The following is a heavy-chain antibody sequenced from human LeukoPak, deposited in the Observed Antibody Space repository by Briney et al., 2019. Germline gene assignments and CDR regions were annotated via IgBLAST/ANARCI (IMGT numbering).Heavy chain of an antibody. CDR3: ASSFYYDSRDY. CDR2: ITPSGST. D-gene: IGHD3-22*01. V-gene: IGHV4-34*01. CDR1: GGSFSGYV. Sequence: SETLSLTCVVYGGSFSGYVWSWIRQPPGKGLEWIGEITPSGSTNYSPSLKSRVSISIDTSKKKLSLRLTSVTAADSAVYYCASSFYYDSRDYWGQGTLVTVSS. J-gene: IGHJ4*02.